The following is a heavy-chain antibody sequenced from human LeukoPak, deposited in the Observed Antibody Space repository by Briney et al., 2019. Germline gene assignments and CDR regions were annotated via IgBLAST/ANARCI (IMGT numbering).Heavy chain of an antibody. J-gene: IGHJ5*02. Sequence: SETLSLTCTVSGGSISSYYWSWIRQPPGKGLEWIGYIYYSGSTNYNPSLKSRVTISVDTSKNQFSLKLSSVTAADTAVYYCARHGSRAVAFGWFDPWGQGTLVTVSS. CDR3: ARHGSRAVAFGWFDP. V-gene: IGHV4-59*08. D-gene: IGHD6-19*01. CDR2: IYYSGST. CDR1: GGSISSYY.